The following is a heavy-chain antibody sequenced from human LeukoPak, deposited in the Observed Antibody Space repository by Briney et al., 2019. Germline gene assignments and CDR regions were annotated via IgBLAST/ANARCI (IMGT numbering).Heavy chain of an antibody. Sequence: PAETLRLSCSVSGGSISSYSWNWIRQPAGKGLEWIGRFYTSGTTNYNTSLKSHVTISIDTSKNKVSLKMRSVAAADTAVYYCARTGVTLDWYVYCGERTLV. D-gene: IGHD3-9*01. V-gene: IGHV4-4*07. CDR3: ARTGVTLDWYVY. CDR1: GGSISSYS. CDR2: FYTSGTT. J-gene: IGHJ4*02.